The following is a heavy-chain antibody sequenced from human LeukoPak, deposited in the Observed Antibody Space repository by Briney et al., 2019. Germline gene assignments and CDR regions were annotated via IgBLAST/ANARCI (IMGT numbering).Heavy chain of an antibody. V-gene: IGHV3-23*01. J-gene: IGHJ4*02. CDR2: ISASGDNT. Sequence: PGGSLRLSCAASGFTFSDYVMNWVRQAPGKGLEWVSTISASGDNTYYADSVKGRLTISRDNSKNTLYLQMSGLSVEDTAVYYCAKGLTSGSYWGFDYWGQGTLVTVSS. CDR1: GFTFSDYV. CDR3: AKGLTSGSYWGFDY. D-gene: IGHD1-26*01.